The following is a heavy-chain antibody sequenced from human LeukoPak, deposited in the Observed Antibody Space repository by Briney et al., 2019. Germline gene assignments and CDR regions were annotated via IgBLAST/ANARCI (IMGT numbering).Heavy chain of an antibody. CDR2: IYYSGST. CDR3: ARDDYGDYVRAFDI. J-gene: IGHJ3*02. CDR1: GGSISSYY. D-gene: IGHD4-17*01. Sequence: SETLSLTCTVSGGSISSYYWSWIRQPPGKGLEWIGYIYYSGSTNYNPSLKSRVTISVDTSKNRFSLKLSSVTAADTAVYHCARDDYGDYVRAFDIWGQGTMVTVSS. V-gene: IGHV4-59*01.